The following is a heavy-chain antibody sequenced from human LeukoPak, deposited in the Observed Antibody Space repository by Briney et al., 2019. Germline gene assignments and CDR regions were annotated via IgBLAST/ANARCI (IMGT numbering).Heavy chain of an antibody. CDR1: GFTFSNAW. CDR2: IKSXTEXGTX. V-gene: IGHV3-15*01. CDR3: TTERTGIADY. J-gene: IGHJ4*02. D-gene: IGHD3-10*01. Sequence: GGSLRLSCAASGFTFSNAWMSWVRQAPGKXXXXVGRIKSXTEXGTXDYAAXVKGRFTISRDDSKNTLYLQMNSLKTEDTAVYYCTTERTGIADYWGQGTLVTVSS.